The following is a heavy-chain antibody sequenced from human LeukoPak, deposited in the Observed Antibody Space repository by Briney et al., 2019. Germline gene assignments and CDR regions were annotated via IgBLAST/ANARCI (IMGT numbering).Heavy chain of an antibody. D-gene: IGHD2-8*01. V-gene: IGHV1-46*01. CDR1: GYTFTSYY. Sequence: ASVKVSCKASGYTFTSYYMHWVRQAPGQGLEWMGIINPSGGSTSYAQKFQGRVTMTRDTSTSTVYMELSSLRAEDTAVYYCAKDCTTAVCYIAHWGQGTLVTVSS. J-gene: IGHJ4*02. CDR3: AKDCTTAVCYIAH. CDR2: INPSGGST.